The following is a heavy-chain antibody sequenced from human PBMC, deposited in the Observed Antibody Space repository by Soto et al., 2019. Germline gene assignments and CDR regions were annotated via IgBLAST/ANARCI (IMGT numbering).Heavy chain of an antibody. CDR1: GFTYSSYG. CDR3: ARDSAWLFDS. CDR2: IWYDGSNK. J-gene: IGHJ4*02. V-gene: IGHV3-33*01. Sequence: QVQLVESGGGVVQPGRSLRLSCAVSGFTYSSYGMHWVRQAPGKGLEWVAVIWYDGSNKYYADSVKGRFTISRDDSKNTLSLQMNSLRAEDTAVYYCARDSAWLFDSWGQGTLVTVSS. D-gene: IGHD5-12*01.